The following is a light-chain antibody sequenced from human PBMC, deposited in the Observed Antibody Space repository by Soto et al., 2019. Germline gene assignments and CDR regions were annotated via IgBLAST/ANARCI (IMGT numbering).Light chain of an antibody. Sequence: ALTQPASVSGSSGQSLTISCTGTSSDVGSHNVVSWYQHHPGKAPKLIIYEATKWPSGVSTRFSGSKSGNTASLTISGLQAEDEADYYCCSFAGTNTFVFGTGTKVTVL. CDR2: EAT. CDR1: SSDVGSHNV. V-gene: IGLV2-23*01. CDR3: CSFAGTNTFV. J-gene: IGLJ1*01.